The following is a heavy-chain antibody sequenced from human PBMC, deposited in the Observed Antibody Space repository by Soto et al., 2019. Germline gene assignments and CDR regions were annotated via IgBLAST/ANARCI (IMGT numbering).Heavy chain of an antibody. CDR1: QLAFSNYA. D-gene: IGHD1-26*01. V-gene: IGHV3-30-3*02. CDR2: ISYDGRNT. J-gene: IGHJ4*02. CDR3: AKGPSPYSANYWGAPGY. Sequence: GGSLRLSCVAPQLAFSNYAMHWVRQAPGKGLEWVAFISYDGRNTFLADSVKGRFTISRDNSKNTLYLQMNSLRPEDTALYFCAKGPSPYSANYWGAPGYWGQGTLGTVSS.